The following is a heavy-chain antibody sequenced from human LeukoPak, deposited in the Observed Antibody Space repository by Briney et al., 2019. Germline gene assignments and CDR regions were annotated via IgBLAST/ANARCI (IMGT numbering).Heavy chain of an antibody. CDR2: ISTSGNT. D-gene: IGHD6-13*01. CDR1: GFPLSKYA. J-gene: IGHJ4*02. V-gene: IGHV3-23*01. CDR3: AKVPLIAAPKHFDY. Sequence: GGSLRLSCIGSGFPLSKYAMNWVRQAPEKGLEWVSLISTSGNTHYADSVKGRFTISRDNSKNTLYLQMNSLRVEDTAVYYCAKVPLIAAPKHFDYWGQGTLVTVSS.